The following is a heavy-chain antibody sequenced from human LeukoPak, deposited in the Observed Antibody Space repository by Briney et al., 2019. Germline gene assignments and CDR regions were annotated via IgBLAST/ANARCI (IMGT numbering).Heavy chain of an antibody. CDR3: AKFGSSLRFLEWLLTYFDY. D-gene: IGHD3-3*01. CDR1: GFTFSSYA. V-gene: IGHV3-23*01. CDR2: ISGSGGST. J-gene: IGHJ4*02. Sequence: GGSLRLSCAASGFTFSSYAMSWVRQAPGKGLEWVSAISGSGGSTYYADSVKGRFTISRDNSKNTLYLQMNSLRAEDTAVYYCAKFGSSLRFLEWLLTYFDYWGQGTLVTVSS.